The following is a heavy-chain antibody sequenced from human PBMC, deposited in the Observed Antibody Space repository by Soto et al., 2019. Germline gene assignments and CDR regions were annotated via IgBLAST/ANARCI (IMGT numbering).Heavy chain of an antibody. D-gene: IGHD1-1*01. Sequence: QVGLQETGPGLVKPSQTLSLTCAVSGDSISGSDFYWDWIRQSPGKGLEWIGYIHYSGTTYYNPSLKSRVNFSVDTSKKQFSMSLTSVTAADSAVYYCARGGGTGTGSLDGWGRGTMVIVSS. CDR2: IHYSGTT. CDR1: GDSISGSDFY. V-gene: IGHV4-30-4*01. CDR3: ARGGGTGTGSLDG. J-gene: IGHJ3*01.